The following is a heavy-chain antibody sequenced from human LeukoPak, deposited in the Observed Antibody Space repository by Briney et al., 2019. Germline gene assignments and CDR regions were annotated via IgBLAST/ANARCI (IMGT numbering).Heavy chain of an antibody. Sequence: GGSLRLSCAASGFTFSSYSMNWVRQAPGKGPEWVTYISSSSSTIYYADSVKGRFTISRDNAKNSLYLQMNSLRDEDTAVYYCATNRRPVWYGMDVWGQGTTVTVSS. J-gene: IGHJ6*02. CDR3: ATNRRPVWYGMDV. CDR2: ISSSSSTI. V-gene: IGHV3-48*02. CDR1: GFTFSSYS.